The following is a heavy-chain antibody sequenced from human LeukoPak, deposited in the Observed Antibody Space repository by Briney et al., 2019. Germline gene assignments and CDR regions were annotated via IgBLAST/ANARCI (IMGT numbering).Heavy chain of an antibody. CDR1: GYTFTGYY. D-gene: IGHD1-1*01. V-gene: IGHV1-2*04. CDR2: INPNSGGT. Sequence: ASVNVSCKASGYTFTGYYMHWVRQAPGQGLEWMGWINPNSGGTNYAQKFQGWVTMTRDTSISTAYMELSRLRSDDTAVYYCAREPHNWAPYYYYGMDVWGQGTTVTVSS. CDR3: AREPHNWAPYYYYGMDV. J-gene: IGHJ6*02.